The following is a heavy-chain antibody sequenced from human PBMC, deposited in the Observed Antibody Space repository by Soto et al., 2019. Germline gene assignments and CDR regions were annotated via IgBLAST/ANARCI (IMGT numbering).Heavy chain of an antibody. Sequence: ASVKVSCKASGGTFSSYAISWVRQAPGQGLEWMGGIIPIFGTANYAQKFQGRVTITADESTSTAYMELSSLRSEDTAVYYCARDYDSSRWFDPWGQGTLVTVSS. CDR2: IIPIFGTA. J-gene: IGHJ5*02. D-gene: IGHD3-22*01. CDR3: ARDYDSSRWFDP. V-gene: IGHV1-69*13. CDR1: GGTFSSYA.